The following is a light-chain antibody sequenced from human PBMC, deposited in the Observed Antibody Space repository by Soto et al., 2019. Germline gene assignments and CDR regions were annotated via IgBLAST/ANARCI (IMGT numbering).Light chain of an antibody. V-gene: IGKV1-8*01. CDR3: QQYYSYPRT. J-gene: IGKJ1*01. CDR1: QGIISY. CDR2: AAF. Sequence: AIGLTQSPSASSAPTGDTVTVTCRASQGIISYLAWYQQRPGKAPKFLIYAAFTLQSGAPSRFSGSGSGTDFTLTISCLQSEDFATYYCQQYYSYPRTFGQGTKVESK.